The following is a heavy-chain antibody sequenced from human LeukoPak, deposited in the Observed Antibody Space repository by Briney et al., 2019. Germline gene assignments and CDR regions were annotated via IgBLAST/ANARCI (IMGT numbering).Heavy chain of an antibody. J-gene: IGHJ5*02. Sequence: SETLSLTCTVSGGSISPYFWSWMRQTPGKGLEWIGYISYTGSTNYNPALKSRVTISVDTPKNQFSLQLTSVTAADTAVYYCARDDYRGVTNFDPWGQGTLVTVSS. CDR3: ARDDYRGVTNFDP. D-gene: IGHD3-10*01. V-gene: IGHV4-59*01. CDR1: GGSISPYF. CDR2: ISYTGST.